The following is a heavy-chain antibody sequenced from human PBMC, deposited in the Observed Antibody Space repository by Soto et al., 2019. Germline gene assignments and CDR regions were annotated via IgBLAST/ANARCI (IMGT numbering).Heavy chain of an antibody. D-gene: IGHD5-12*01. CDR2: VKEDGSEK. CDR3: RRGHASGGDY. V-gene: IGHV3-7*01. Sequence: EVQLVESGGDLVQPGGSLRLSCAASGVTFSSYWMAWVRQAPGKGLEWVSNVKEDGSEKNYEDSVKGRCTISRDNAKNSLYLQMNSLRAEDTAVYYCRRGHASGGDYWGQGTLVTVPS. J-gene: IGHJ4*02. CDR1: GVTFSSYW.